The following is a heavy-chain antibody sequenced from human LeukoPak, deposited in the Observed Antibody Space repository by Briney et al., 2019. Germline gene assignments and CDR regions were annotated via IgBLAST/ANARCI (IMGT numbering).Heavy chain of an antibody. CDR2: IYYSGRP. CDR3: AGVRYSSSWALFVY. V-gene: IGHV4-59*01. Sequence: SETLSLTCPVSGGFISSYCWSWVRQPPGKGREWLGYIYYSGRPNSNPSLKSGVPIPVTTSKNQFTLKLSSVAAAARPVFSCAGVRYSSSWALFVYWGQGTLVTVSS. CDR1: GGFISSYC. J-gene: IGHJ4*02. D-gene: IGHD6-13*01.